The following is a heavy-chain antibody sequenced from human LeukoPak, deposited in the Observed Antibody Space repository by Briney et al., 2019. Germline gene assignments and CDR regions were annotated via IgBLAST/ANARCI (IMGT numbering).Heavy chain of an antibody. J-gene: IGHJ4*02. CDR3: AREGLSGTTEGFDY. Sequence: SVKVSCKASGGTFSSYAISWVRQAPGQGLEWMGGIIPIFGTANYAQKFQGRVTITTDESTSTAYMELSSLRSEDTAVYYCAREGLSGTTEGFDYWGQGTLVTVSS. D-gene: IGHD1-7*01. CDR2: IIPIFGTA. CDR1: GGTFSSYA. V-gene: IGHV1-69*05.